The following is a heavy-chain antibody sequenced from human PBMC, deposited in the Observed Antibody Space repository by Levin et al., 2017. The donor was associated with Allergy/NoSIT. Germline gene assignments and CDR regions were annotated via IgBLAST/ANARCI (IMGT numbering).Heavy chain of an antibody. CDR2: IWYDGSNK. CDR1: FFLFLLFF. Sequence: GGSLRLSFSSSFFLFLLFFLPFFLPSPFQGLAWVALIWYDGSNKYYADSVKGRFTISRDNPKNTLYLQVNSLRAEDTAVYYCARGAADGTYHYYYYMDVWGKGTTVTVSS. CDR3: ARGAADGTYHYYYYMDV. J-gene: IGHJ6*03. V-gene: IGHV3-33*01. D-gene: IGHD6-13*01.